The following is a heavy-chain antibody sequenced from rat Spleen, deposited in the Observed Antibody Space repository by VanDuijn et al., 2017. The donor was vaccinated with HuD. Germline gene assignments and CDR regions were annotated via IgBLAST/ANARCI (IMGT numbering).Heavy chain of an antibody. V-gene: IGHV5-31*01. CDR1: GFTFNNYW. J-gene: IGHJ4*01. Sequence: EVQLVESGGGLVQPGRSLKLSCVASGFTFNNYWMTWIRQAPGKGLEWVASITNTGGSTYYPDSVKGRFTISRDNAKSTLYLQMNSLRSEDTATYYCTRHTTDYYYDFYYVMDAWGQGASVTVSS. CDR2: ITNTGGST. D-gene: IGHD1-6*01. CDR3: TRHTTDYYYDFYYVMDA.